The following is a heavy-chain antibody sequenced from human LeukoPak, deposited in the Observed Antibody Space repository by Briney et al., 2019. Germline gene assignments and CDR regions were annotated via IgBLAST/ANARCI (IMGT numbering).Heavy chain of an antibody. CDR1: GFTFSTYG. CDR2: ISSSGSTI. D-gene: IGHD5-24*01. V-gene: IGHV3-48*04. CDR3: ARSVEMATIDFDY. J-gene: IGHJ4*02. Sequence: PGGSLRLSCAASGFTFSTYGMHWVRQAPGKGLEWVSYISSSGSTIYYADSVKGRFTISRDNAKNSLYLQMNSLRAEDTAVYYCARSVEMATIDFDYWGQGTLVPSPQ.